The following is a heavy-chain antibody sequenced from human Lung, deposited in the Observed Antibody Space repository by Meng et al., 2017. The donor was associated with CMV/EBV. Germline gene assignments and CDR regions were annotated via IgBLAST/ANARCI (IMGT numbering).Heavy chain of an antibody. J-gene: IGHJ4*02. CDR1: GFSISSSSYY. D-gene: IGHD6-19*01. CDR3: ASSHRSGWPFDD. V-gene: IGHV4-39*07. CDR2: IYYSEST. Sequence: SCTVSGFSISSSSYYWVWIRQPPGKGREWIGSIYYSESTYYNPSLKSRVTMSVDTSNNQFSLKLSSVTAADTAVYYCASSHRSGWPFDDWGQGTLVTVSS.